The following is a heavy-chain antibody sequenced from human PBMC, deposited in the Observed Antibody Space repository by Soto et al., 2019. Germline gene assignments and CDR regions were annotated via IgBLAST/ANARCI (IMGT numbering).Heavy chain of an antibody. V-gene: IGHV4-31*03. Sequence: PSETLSLTCTVSGGSISSGDYYWSWIRQHPGKGQEWIGYIYYSGSTYYNPSLKSRVTISVDTSKNQFSLKLSSVTAADTAVYYCARAPSIDSSGWYLEFDYWGQGTLVTVSS. CDR3: ARAPSIDSSGWYLEFDY. D-gene: IGHD6-19*01. CDR2: IYYSGST. CDR1: GGSISSGDYY. J-gene: IGHJ4*02.